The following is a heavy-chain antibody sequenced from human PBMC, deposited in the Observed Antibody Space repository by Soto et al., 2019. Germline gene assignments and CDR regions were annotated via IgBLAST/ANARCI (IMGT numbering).Heavy chain of an antibody. CDR3: VRDGAKTLRDWFDP. J-gene: IGHJ5*02. V-gene: IGHV4-4*07. CDR2: IYATGTT. Sequence: TLSLTCTVSGSSISGFYWSWIRKSAGKGLEWIGRIYATGTTDYNPSLKSRVMMSVDTSKKQFSLKLRSVTAADTAVYYCVRDGAKTLRDWFDPWGQGISVTVSS. CDR1: GSSISGFY. D-gene: IGHD1-26*01.